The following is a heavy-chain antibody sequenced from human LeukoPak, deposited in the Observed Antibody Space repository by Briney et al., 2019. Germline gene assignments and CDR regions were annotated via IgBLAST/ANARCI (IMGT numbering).Heavy chain of an antibody. Sequence: SETLSLTCTVSGGSMSTSNYYWGWIRQPPGKGLEGIGNIFYSESTYYSPSLRRRVTISLESAQNPFSRNLNSVTAAETAAYYFANSNGYGFVDIWGKGT. D-gene: IGHD3/OR15-3a*01. J-gene: IGHJ6*03. CDR1: GGSMSTSNYY. CDR3: ANSNGYGFVDI. V-gene: IGHV4-39*07. CDR2: IFYSEST.